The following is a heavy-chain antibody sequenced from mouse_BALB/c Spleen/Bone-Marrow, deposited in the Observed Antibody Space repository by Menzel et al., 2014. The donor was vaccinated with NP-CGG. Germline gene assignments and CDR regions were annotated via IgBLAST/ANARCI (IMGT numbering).Heavy chain of an antibody. CDR3: ASYGSSYYAMDY. CDR2: ISTYSGNT. J-gene: IGHJ4*01. V-gene: IGHV1-67*01. D-gene: IGHD1-1*01. CDR1: GYTFTDYA. Sequence: QVQLKHSGPELVRPGVPVKISCKGSGYTFTDYAMHWVKQSHAKSLEWIGVISTYSGNTNYNQKFKGKATMTVDKSSSTAYMELARLTSEDSAIYYCASYGSSYYAMDYWGQGTSVTVSS.